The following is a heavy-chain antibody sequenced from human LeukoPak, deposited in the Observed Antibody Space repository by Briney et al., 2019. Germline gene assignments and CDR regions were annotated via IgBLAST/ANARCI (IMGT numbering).Heavy chain of an antibody. CDR1: GFTFNNYA. D-gene: IGHD3-10*01. J-gene: IGHJ4*02. V-gene: IGHV3-23*01. CDR3: AKHFSSGTYYNYFDH. CDR2: ISDNGGGT. Sequence: PGGSLRLSCVASGFTFNNYAMSWVRQAPGKGMEWVSAISDNGGGTYSADSVKGRFTISRDNSKNTLYLQMNSLRAGDTAVYYCAKHFSSGTYYNYFDHWGQGTLVTVSS.